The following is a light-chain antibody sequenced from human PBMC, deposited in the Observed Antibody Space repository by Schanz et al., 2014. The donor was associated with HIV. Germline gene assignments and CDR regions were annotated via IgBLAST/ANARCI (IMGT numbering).Light chain of an antibody. Sequence: DIQMAQSPSTLSASVGDRVTITCRASQSISSWLAWYQQRPGKAPKLLIYKASSLEPGVPSRFSGSGSGTEFTLTISSLQPDDFATYYCQQFNSFPNTFGQGTKLEIK. V-gene: IGKV1-5*03. CDR1: QSISSW. CDR2: KAS. J-gene: IGKJ2*01. CDR3: QQFNSFPNT.